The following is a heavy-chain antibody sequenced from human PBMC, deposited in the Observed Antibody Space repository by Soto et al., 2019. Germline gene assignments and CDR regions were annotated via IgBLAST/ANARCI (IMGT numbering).Heavy chain of an antibody. CDR3: ARDPISTGYSSIQDAFDI. Sequence: GASVKVSCKASGYTFTGYYMHWVRQAPGQGLERKGWINPNSGGTNYAQKFQGWVTMTRDTSISTAYMELSRLRSDDTAVYYCARDPISTGYSSIQDAFDIWGQGTMVTVS. V-gene: IGHV1-2*04. J-gene: IGHJ3*02. CDR2: INPNSGGT. D-gene: IGHD6-13*01. CDR1: GYTFTGYY.